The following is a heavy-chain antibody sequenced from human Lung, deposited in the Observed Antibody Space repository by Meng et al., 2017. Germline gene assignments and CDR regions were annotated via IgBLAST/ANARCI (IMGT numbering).Heavy chain of an antibody. Sequence: QVHLQQWVAGLLKHSDTLSLTCVVSGGSFSDYYWSWIRHPPGKGLVWIGEINHSGSTNYNPSLESRATITVDTSQNNLSLKLSSVTAADSAVYYCARGPTTMAHDFDYWGQGTLVTVSS. J-gene: IGHJ4*02. CDR3: ARGPTTMAHDFDY. D-gene: IGHD4-11*01. CDR2: INHSGST. V-gene: IGHV4-34*01. CDR1: GGSFSDYY.